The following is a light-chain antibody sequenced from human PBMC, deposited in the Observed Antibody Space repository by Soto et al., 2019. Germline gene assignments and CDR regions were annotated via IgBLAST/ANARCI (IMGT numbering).Light chain of an antibody. Sequence: EIVLTQSPGTLSLSPGERATFSCRASQSIDSAYLAWYQQKPGQAPRLLIYATSSRATGIPDRFSGSGSGTDFTLTISRLEHEDFAVYFCQQYDSSPRTFGKGTKVVIK. J-gene: IGKJ1*01. V-gene: IGKV3-20*01. CDR2: ATS. CDR3: QQYDSSPRT. CDR1: QSIDSAY.